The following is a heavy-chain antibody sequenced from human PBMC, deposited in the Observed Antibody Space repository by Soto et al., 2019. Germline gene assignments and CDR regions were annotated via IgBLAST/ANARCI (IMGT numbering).Heavy chain of an antibody. V-gene: IGHV4-30-4*01. CDR2: IYFSGSS. Sequence: QVQLEESGPGLVKPSQTLSLTCTVSGGSIASGDSYWSWIRQSPGKGLEWIGFIYFSGSSYHKASLESRLGISIDLSKNQFSLNLTSVTAADTAVYYCARVPIVGVTGFGGFNIWGQGTPVIVSS. CDR3: ARVPIVGVTGFGGFNI. J-gene: IGHJ3*02. CDR1: GGSIASGDSY. D-gene: IGHD1-26*01.